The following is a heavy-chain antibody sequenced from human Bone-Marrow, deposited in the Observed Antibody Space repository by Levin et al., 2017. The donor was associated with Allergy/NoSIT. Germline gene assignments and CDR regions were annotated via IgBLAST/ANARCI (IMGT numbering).Heavy chain of an antibody. CDR2: INHSGST. J-gene: IGHJ6*02. CDR1: GGSFSGYY. CDR3: ARGHGDYFRWREKLYYYYYYGMDV. V-gene: IGHV4-34*01. Sequence: SETLSLTCAVYGGSFSGYYWSWIRQPPGKGLEWIGEINHSGSTNYNPSLKSRVTISVDTSKNQFSLKLSSVTAADTAVYYCARGHGDYFRWREKLYYYYYYGMDVWGQGTTVTVSS. D-gene: IGHD4-17*01.